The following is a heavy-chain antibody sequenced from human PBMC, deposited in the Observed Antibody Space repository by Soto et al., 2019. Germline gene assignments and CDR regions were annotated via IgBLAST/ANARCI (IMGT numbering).Heavy chain of an antibody. V-gene: IGHV1-8*01. CDR2: INPNSGNT. D-gene: IGHD2-2*02. CDR1: GYTFTSYG. J-gene: IGHJ6*02. Sequence: ASVKVSCKASGYTFTSYGINWVLQATGQGPEWMGWINPNSGNTGYAQKFQGRVTMTRNTSISTAYMELSSLRSEDTAVYYCARAYCSSTSCYRYYYYGMDVWGQGTTVTVSS. CDR3: ARAYCSSTSCYRYYYYGMDV.